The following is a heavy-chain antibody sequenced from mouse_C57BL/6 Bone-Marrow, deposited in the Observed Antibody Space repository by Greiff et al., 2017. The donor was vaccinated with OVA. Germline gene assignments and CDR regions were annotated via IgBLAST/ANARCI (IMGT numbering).Heavy chain of an antibody. Sequence: VQLQESGAELVKPGASVKISCKASGYAFSSYWMNWVKQRPGKGLEWIGQIYPGDGDTNYNGKFKGKATLTADKSSSTAYMQLSSLTSEDSAVYFCARWDGYYFWFAYWGQGTLVTVSA. CDR2: IYPGDGDT. CDR1: GYAFSSYW. V-gene: IGHV1-80*01. D-gene: IGHD2-3*01. J-gene: IGHJ3*01. CDR3: ARWDGYYFWFAY.